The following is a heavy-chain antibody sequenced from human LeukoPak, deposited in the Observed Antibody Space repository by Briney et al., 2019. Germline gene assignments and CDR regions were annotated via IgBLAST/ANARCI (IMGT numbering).Heavy chain of an antibody. D-gene: IGHD3-3*01. CDR3: ASGSGGAMGV. V-gene: IGHV1-69*05. J-gene: IGHJ6*04. CDR2: IIPIFGTA. CDR1: GGTFSSYA. Sequence: RASVKVSCKASGGTFSSYAISWVRQAPGQGLEWMGGIIPIFGTANYAQKFQGRVTITTDESTSTAYMELSSLRSEDTAVYYCASGSGGAMGVWGKGTTVTVCS.